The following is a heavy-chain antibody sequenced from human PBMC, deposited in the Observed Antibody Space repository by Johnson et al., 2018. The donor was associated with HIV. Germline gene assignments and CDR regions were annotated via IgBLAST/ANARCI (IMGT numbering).Heavy chain of an antibody. J-gene: IGHJ3*02. CDR1: GFTFSSYA. CDR2: ISYDGSNK. CDR3: AREMNAGNDAFDI. V-gene: IGHV3-30*04. Sequence: VQVVESGGGVVQPGRSLRLSCAASGFTFSSYAMHWVRQAPGKGLEWVAVISYDGSNKYYADSVKGRFTISRDNSKNTLYLQMNSLRAEDTAVYYCAREMNAGNDAFDIWGQGTMVTVSS.